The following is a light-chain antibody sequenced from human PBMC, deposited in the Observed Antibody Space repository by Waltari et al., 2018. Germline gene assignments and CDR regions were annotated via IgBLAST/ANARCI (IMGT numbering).Light chain of an antibody. V-gene: IGKV4-1*01. Sequence: DIVMTQSPDSLAVFPGARAIINCKSSQSVLDSSNNKNYMAWYQQKPGQPPKLLIYWASIPESGVPDRFSGSGSGTDFTLTISSLQAEDVAVYYCQQCHRSPWTFGQGTKVEI. CDR1: QSVLDSSNNKNY. CDR2: WAS. CDR3: QQCHRSPWT. J-gene: IGKJ1*01.